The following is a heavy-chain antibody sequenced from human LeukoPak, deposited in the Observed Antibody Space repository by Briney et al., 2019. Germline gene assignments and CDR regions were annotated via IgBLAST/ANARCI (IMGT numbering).Heavy chain of an antibody. D-gene: IGHD3-22*01. CDR3: AKDLRDSSGYYVY. CDR1: GGTFSSYA. J-gene: IGHJ4*02. V-gene: IGHV1-69*01. Sequence: SVKVSCKASGGTFSSYAISWVRQAPGQGLEWMGGIIPIFGTANYAQKFQGRVTITADESTSTAYMELSSLRSEDTAVYYCAKDLRDSSGYYVYWGQGTLVTVSS. CDR2: IIPIFGTA.